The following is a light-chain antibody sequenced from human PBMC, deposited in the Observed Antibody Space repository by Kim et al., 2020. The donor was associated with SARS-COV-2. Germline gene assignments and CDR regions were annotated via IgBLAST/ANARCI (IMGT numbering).Light chain of an antibody. CDR3: NSRDSSGNHLM. CDR1: SLRSYY. J-gene: IGLJ3*02. CDR2: GKN. Sequence: SSELTQDPAVSVASGQTVRITCQGDSLRSYYASWYQQKPGQAPVLVIYGKNNRPSGIPDRFSGSSSGNTASLTITGAQAEDEADYYCNSRDSSGNHLMFGGGTQLTVL. V-gene: IGLV3-19*01.